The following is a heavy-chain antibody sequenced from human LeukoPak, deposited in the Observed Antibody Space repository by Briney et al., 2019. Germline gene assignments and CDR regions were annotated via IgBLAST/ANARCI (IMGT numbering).Heavy chain of an antibody. CDR3: AREYYYDSSGFPDY. J-gene: IGHJ4*02. D-gene: IGHD3-22*01. Sequence: PSETLSLTCTVSGDSITGSSYYWGWIRQPPGKGLEWIGSMFYSGSTYSNPSLKSRVTISVDTSKNQFSLKLSSVTAADTAVYYCAREYYYDSSGFPDYWGQGTLVTVSS. CDR2: MFYSGST. CDR1: GDSITGSSYY. V-gene: IGHV4-39*01.